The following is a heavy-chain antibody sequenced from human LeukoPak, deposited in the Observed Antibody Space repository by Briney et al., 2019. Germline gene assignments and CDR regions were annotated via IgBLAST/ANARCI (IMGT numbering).Heavy chain of an antibody. V-gene: IGHV4-59*11. CDR3: AREASSDPRPSSYFLDV. CDR2: IHYSGMT. J-gene: IGHJ6*03. D-gene: IGHD6-19*01. Sequence: PSETLSLTCSVSGDSISSHFWSWIRQPPGKGLEWIGYIHYSGMTNYNPSLKSRATLSVDTSTNQFSLKLTSVTAADTAFYFCAREASSDPRPSSYFLDVWGEGTAVTVSS. CDR1: GDSISSHF.